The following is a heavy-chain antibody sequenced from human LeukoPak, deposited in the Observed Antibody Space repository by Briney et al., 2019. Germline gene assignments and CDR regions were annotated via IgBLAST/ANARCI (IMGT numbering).Heavy chain of an antibody. D-gene: IGHD1-1*01. CDR2: IYHSGST. Sequence: SETLSLTCAVSGGSISSGGYSWSWIRQPPGKRLEWIGYIYHSGSTYYNPSLKSRVTISVDRSKNQFSLKLSSVTAADTAVYYCARETLDAVFDYWGQGTLVTVSS. CDR1: GGSISSGGYS. V-gene: IGHV4-30-2*01. CDR3: ARETLDAVFDY. J-gene: IGHJ4*02.